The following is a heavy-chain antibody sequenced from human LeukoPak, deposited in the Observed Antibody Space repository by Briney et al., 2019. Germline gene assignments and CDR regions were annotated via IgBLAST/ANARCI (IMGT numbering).Heavy chain of an antibody. D-gene: IGHD6-19*01. CDR2: IYYSGNT. J-gene: IGHJ4*02. CDR1: GGSISNYY. Sequence: PSETLSLTCTVSGGSISNYYWSWIRQPPGKGLEWIGYIYYSGNTNYNPSLKSRVTISVDASKNQFSLRLSSVTAADTAVYYCVRPTGSGWYYFDYWGQGTLVTVSS. V-gene: IGHV4-59*01. CDR3: VRPTGSGWYYFDY.